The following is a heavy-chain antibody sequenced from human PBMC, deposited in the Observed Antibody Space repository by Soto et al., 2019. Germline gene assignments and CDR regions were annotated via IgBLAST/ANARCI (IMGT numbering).Heavy chain of an antibody. CDR3: ATGSGSYYKAPTEYYGMDV. CDR2: IYTSGST. V-gene: IGHV4-4*07. D-gene: IGHD3-10*01. J-gene: IGHJ6*02. CDR1: GGSISSYY. Sequence: QVQLQESGPGLVKPSETLSLTCTVSGGSISSYYWSWIRQPAGKGLEWIGRIYTSGSTNYNPSLKSRVTILVDTSKNQFSLKLSSVTAADTAVYYCATGSGSYYKAPTEYYGMDVWGQGTTVTVSS.